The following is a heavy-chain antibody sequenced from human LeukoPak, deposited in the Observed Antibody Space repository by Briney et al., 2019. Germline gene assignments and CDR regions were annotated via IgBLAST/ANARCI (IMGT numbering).Heavy chain of an antibody. CDR3: ARGEETNRIAARFDP. Sequence: ASVKVSCKASGYTFTSYYMHWVRQAPGQGLEWMGIINPSGGSTSYAQKFQGRVTMTRDTSTSTVYMELSSLRSEDTAVYYCARGEETNRIAARFDPWGQGPLVTVSS. CDR1: GYTFTSYY. CDR2: INPSGGST. D-gene: IGHD6-13*01. V-gene: IGHV1-46*01. J-gene: IGHJ5*02.